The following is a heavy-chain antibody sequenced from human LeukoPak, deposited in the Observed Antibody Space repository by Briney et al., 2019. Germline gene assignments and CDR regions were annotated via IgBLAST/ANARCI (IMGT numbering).Heavy chain of an antibody. J-gene: IGHJ3*02. CDR3: AKALFQWELLRAAFDI. D-gene: IGHD1-26*01. V-gene: IGHV3-23*01. CDR2: ISGSGGST. CDR1: GFTFSSYA. Sequence: QPGGSLRLSCAASGFTFSSYAMSWVRQAPGKGLEWVSAISGSGGSTYYADSVKGRFTISRDNSKNTLYLQMNSLRAEDTAVYYCAKALFQWELLRAAFDIWGQGTMVTVSS.